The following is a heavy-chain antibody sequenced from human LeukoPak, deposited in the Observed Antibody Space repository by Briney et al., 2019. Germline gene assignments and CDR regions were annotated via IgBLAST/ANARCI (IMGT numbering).Heavy chain of an antibody. J-gene: IGHJ4*02. D-gene: IGHD3-10*01. CDR1: GGTFSSYA. Sequence: SVKVSCKASGGTFSSYAISWVRQAPGQGLEWMGGIIPIFGTANYAQKFQGRVTITADESTSTAYMELSSLRSEDTAVYYCATYYYGSGSSRPIDYWGQGTLVTVSS. CDR3: ATYYYGSGSSRPIDY. CDR2: IIPIFGTA. V-gene: IGHV1-69*13.